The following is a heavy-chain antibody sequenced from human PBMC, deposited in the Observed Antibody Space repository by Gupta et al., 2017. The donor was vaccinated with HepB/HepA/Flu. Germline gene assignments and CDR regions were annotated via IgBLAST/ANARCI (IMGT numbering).Heavy chain of an antibody. CDR1: GGSFSGYY. CDR3: ARGPGGTRRDYYYYYYMDV. CDR2: INHSGST. V-gene: IGHV4-34*01. D-gene: IGHD2-8*01. Sequence: QVQLQQWGAGLLKPSETLSLTCAVYGGSFSGYYWNWIRQPPGQGLEWIGEINHSGSTNYNPSLKGRVIISVDTPNNQLSLNLSSVTAADTAVYYCARGPGGTRRDYYYYYYMDVWGKGTTVTVSS. J-gene: IGHJ6*03.